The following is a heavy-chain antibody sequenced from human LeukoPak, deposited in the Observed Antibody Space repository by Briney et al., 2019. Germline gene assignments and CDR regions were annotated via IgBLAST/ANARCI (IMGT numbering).Heavy chain of an antibody. V-gene: IGHV4-39*07. D-gene: IGHD3-9*01. Sequence: SETLSLTCTVSGGSISSSSYYWGWIRQPPGKGLEWIGSIYYSGSTYYNPSLKSRVTISVDTSKNQFSLKLSSVTAADTAVYYCARDQRTYDILTGSMPNWFDPWGQGTLVTVSS. CDR2: IYYSGST. CDR3: ARDQRTYDILTGSMPNWFDP. J-gene: IGHJ5*02. CDR1: GGSISSSSYY.